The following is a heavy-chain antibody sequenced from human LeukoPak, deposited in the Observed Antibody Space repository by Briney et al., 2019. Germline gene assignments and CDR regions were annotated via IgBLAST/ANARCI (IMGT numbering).Heavy chain of an antibody. CDR3: AREAYYYGSGRSAYYYYGMDV. CDR1: GFTFSDYY. V-gene: IGHV3-11*01. J-gene: IGHJ6*02. CDR2: ISSSGSTI. D-gene: IGHD3-10*01. Sequence: PGRSLRLSCAASGFTFSDYYMSWIRQAPGKGLEWVSYISSSGSTIYYADSVKGRFTISRDNAKNSLYLQMNSLRAEDTAVYYCAREAYYYGSGRSAYYYYGMDVWGQGTTVTVSS.